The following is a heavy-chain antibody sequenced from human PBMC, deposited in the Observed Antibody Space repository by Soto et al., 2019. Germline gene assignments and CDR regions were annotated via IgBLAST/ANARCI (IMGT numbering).Heavy chain of an antibody. D-gene: IGHD5-12*01. CDR2: ISYDGSNK. V-gene: IGHV3-30*03. CDR1: GFTFSSYG. J-gene: IGHJ4*02. CDR3: AARGYEFDY. Sequence: GSLRLSCAASGFTFSSYGMHWVRQAPGKGLEWVAVISYDGSNKYYADSVKGRFTISRDNSKNTLYLQMNSLRAEDTAVYYCAARGYEFDYCGQGTLVIVSA.